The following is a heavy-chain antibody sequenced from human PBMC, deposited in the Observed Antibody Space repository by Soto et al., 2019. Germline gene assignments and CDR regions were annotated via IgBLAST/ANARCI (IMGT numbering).Heavy chain of an antibody. CDR2: IIPIFGTA. V-gene: IGHV1-69*01. CDR1: GGTFSSYA. CDR3: ARDLQQQLALYYGMDV. Sequence: QVQLVQSGAEVKKPGSSVKVSCKASGGTFSSYAISWVRQAPGQGLEWMGGIIPIFGTANYAQKFQGRVTITADESTSTAYMELSSLKSEDTAVYYCARDLQQQLALYYGMDVWGQGTTVTVSS. J-gene: IGHJ6*02. D-gene: IGHD6-13*01.